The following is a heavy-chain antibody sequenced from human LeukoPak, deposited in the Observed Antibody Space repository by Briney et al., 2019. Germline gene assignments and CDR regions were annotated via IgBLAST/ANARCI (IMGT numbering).Heavy chain of an antibody. CDR2: IYSSGST. J-gene: IGHJ6*03. CDR1: GGSISNYY. CDR3: AKSPYYYSMDV. V-gene: IGHV4-59*01. Sequence: SETLSLTCTVSGGSISNYYWSWIRQPPGKGLEWIGYIYSSGSTNYSPSLKSRVTISLDTSKKQFSLKLSSVAAADTAVYYCAKSPYYYSMDVWGKGTTVTVSS.